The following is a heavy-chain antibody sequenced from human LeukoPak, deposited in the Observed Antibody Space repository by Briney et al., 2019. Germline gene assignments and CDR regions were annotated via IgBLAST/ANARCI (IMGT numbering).Heavy chain of an antibody. CDR3: ARVGYVVAATWDY. CDR2: ISSSSSYI. J-gene: IGHJ4*02. CDR1: GFTLSSYS. D-gene: IGHD2-15*01. V-gene: IGHV3-21*01. Sequence: GGSLRLSCAASGFTLSSYSITWVRQAPGKGLEWVSSISSSSSYIYYADSVKGRFTISRDNAKNSLYLQMNSLRAEDTAVYYCARVGYVVAATWDYWGQGTLVTVSS.